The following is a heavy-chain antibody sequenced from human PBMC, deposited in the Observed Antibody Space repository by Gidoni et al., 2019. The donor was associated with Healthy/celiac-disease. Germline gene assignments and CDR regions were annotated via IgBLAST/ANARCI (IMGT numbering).Heavy chain of an antibody. D-gene: IGHD2-2*01. J-gene: IGHJ4*02. CDR3: AVMQLLWAHGDLGAFDY. CDR2: IYYIGST. V-gene: IGHV4-30-4*01. CDR1: GVSTRSGDYY. Sequence: QVQLPESGQGLVKPSQTLSRNCTVSGVSTRSGDYYWSWIRQPPGKGLEWLGYIYYIGSTYYNPALKSRVTISVEMSKNQFSLKLSSVTAADTAVYYCAVMQLLWAHGDLGAFDYWGQGTLVTVSS.